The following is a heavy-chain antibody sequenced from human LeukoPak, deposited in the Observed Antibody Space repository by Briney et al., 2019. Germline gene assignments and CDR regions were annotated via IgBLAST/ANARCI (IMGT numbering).Heavy chain of an antibody. CDR3: RFGAGRPSFDY. Sequence: GGSLRLSCAASGFTFSDYSMNWVRQAPGKGLEWVSYISSSSSTVYYADSVKGRFTISRDNAKNSLYLQMNSLRAEDTAVYYCRFGAGRPSFDYWGQGTLVTVSS. CDR2: ISSSSSTV. J-gene: IGHJ4*02. V-gene: IGHV3-48*01. D-gene: IGHD3-10*01. CDR1: GFTFSDYS.